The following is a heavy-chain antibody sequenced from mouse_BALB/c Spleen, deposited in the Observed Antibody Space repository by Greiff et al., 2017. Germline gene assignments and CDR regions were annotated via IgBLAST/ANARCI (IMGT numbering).Heavy chain of an antibody. CDR1: GFNIKDTY. J-gene: IGHJ4*01. V-gene: IGHV14-3*02. D-gene: IGHD1-1*01. Sequence: EVQLQQSGAELVKPGASVKLSCTASGFNIKDTYMHWVKQRPEQGLEWIGRIDPANGNTKYDPKFQGKATITADTSSNTAYLQLSSLTSEDTAVYYCARATVVGPYYAMDYWGQGTSVTVSS. CDR2: IDPANGNT. CDR3: ARATVVGPYYAMDY.